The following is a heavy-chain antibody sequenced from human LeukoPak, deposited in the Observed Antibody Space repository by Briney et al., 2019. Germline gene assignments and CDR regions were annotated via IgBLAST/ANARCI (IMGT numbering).Heavy chain of an antibody. V-gene: IGHV4-31*03. Sequence: SETLSLTCTVSIGSITITDYYWSWIRQQPGQGLEWIGYIYYTGSTYYNPSLKSRLTISIDTSKKQFSLKLSSVTAADTAVYYCARLYGSGKNYFDYWGRGALVTVSS. J-gene: IGHJ4*02. D-gene: IGHD3-10*01. CDR3: ARLYGSGKNYFDY. CDR2: IYYTGST. CDR1: IGSITITDYY.